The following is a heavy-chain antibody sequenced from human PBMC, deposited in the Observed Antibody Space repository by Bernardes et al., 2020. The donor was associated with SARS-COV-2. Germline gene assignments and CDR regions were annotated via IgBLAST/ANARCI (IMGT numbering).Heavy chain of an antibody. Sequence: GGSLRLSCAAAGFTFRSFNMNWVRQAPGKGLEWVSSITHDSGLVFYADSVKGRFTISRDNAKNSLFLQMNSLRAEDTAAYYCVSSMSYYFDNWGQGTLVAVSS. V-gene: IGHV3-21*01. CDR2: ITHDSGLV. J-gene: IGHJ4*02. CDR1: GFTFRSFN. CDR3: VSSMSYYFDN.